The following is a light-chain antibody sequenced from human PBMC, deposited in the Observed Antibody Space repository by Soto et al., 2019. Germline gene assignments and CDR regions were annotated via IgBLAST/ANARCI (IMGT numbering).Light chain of an antibody. CDR3: QQYIIRPGT. CDR1: QSVSSN. J-gene: IGKJ1*01. Sequence: EIVMTQSPATLSVSPGERATLSCRASQSVSSNLAWYQQKPGQAPRLLIYGASTRATGIPARFSGSGSGTKFTLTISSLRSENFAVYYCQQYIIRPGTFGQGTRWIS. CDR2: GAS. V-gene: IGKV3-15*01.